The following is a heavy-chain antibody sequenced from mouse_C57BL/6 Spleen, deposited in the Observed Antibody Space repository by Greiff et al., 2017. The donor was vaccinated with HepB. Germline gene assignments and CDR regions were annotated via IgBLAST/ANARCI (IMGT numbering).Heavy chain of an antibody. CDR1: GYTFTSYW. CDR3: ARYPNYYGSSHWYFDV. Sequence: QVQLQQPGAELVKPGASVKLSCKASGYTFTSYWMQWVKQRPGQGLEWIGEIDPSDSYTNYNQKFKGKATLTVDTSSSTAYMQLSSLTSEDSAVYYCARYPNYYGSSHWYFDVWGTGTTVTVSS. J-gene: IGHJ1*03. V-gene: IGHV1-50*01. CDR2: IDPSDSYT. D-gene: IGHD1-1*01.